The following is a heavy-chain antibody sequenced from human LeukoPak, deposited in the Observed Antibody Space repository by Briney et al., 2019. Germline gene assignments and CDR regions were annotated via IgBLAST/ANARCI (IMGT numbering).Heavy chain of an antibody. CDR1: GYTFTSYG. V-gene: IGHV1-18*01. D-gene: IGHD2-15*01. J-gene: IGHJ4*02. Sequence: GASVKVSSKASGYTFTSYGISWVRQAPGQGLEWMGWISAYNGNTNYAQKLQGRVTMTTDTSTSTAYMELRSLRSDDTAVYYCARGRRYCSGGSCYSAGDYWGRGTLVTVSS. CDR3: ARGRRYCSGGSCYSAGDY. CDR2: ISAYNGNT.